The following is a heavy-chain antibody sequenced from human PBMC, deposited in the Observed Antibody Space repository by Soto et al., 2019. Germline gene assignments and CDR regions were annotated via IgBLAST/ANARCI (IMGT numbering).Heavy chain of an antibody. CDR2: IIPISGRT. CDR3: ATRGTQGRWLEFADS. J-gene: IGHJ4*02. CDR1: GGTFSSLG. V-gene: IGHV1-69*01. D-gene: IGHD5-12*01. Sequence: QVQLVQSGAEVKRPGSSVKVSCEASGGTFSSLGFTWVRQAPGQGLEWMGGIIPISGRTTFAPKFLGRVTITADEATRTTYMELTALTSDDTAIYYCATRGTQGRWLEFADSWGQGTRVTVSS.